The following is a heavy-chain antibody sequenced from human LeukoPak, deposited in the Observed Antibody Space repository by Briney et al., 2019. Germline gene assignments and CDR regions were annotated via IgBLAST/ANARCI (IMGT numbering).Heavy chain of an antibody. CDR2: IKEDRTAD. D-gene: IGHD4-23*01. V-gene: IGHV3-7*01. Sequence: GGSLRLSCAASGFSVRDFWMAWVRQAPGKGLEWVAHIKEDRTADYYVDSVKGRFTISKDDGKNSLHLQMNSLRVEDAAVYYCVRGGWELDYWGQGTLVTVSS. CDR3: VRGGWELDY. CDR1: GFSVRDFW. J-gene: IGHJ4*02.